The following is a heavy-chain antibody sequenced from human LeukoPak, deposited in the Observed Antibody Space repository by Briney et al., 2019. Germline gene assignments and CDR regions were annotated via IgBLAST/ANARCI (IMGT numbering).Heavy chain of an antibody. CDR3: AKVKSIVGATAYFDY. J-gene: IGHJ4*02. Sequence: PGGSLRLPCAASGFTFSGSTMNWVRQAPGKGLEWVSFISTSSSYIYYADSVKGRFTISRDNSKNTLYLQMNSLRAEDTAVYYCAKVKSIVGATAYFDYWGQGTLVTVSS. CDR2: ISTSSSYI. V-gene: IGHV3-21*04. D-gene: IGHD1-26*01. CDR1: GFTFSGST.